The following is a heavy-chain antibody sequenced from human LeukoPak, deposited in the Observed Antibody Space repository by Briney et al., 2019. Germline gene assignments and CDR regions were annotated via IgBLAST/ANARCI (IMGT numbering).Heavy chain of an antibody. J-gene: IGHJ4*02. CDR1: GYTFTSYY. CDR3: ARVKVGATRPYYFDY. Sequence: ASVKVSCKASGYTFTSYYMHWVRQAPGQGLEWMGIINPSGGSTSYAQKFQGRVTMTRDTSTSTVYMELSSLLSEDTAVYYYARVKVGATRPYYFDYWGQGTLVTVSS. V-gene: IGHV1-46*01. CDR2: INPSGGST. D-gene: IGHD1-26*01.